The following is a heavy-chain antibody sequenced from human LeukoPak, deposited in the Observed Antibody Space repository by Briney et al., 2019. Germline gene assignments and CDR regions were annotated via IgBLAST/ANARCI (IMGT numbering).Heavy chain of an antibody. Sequence: GGSLRLSCAASGFTFSSYSMNWVRQAPGKGLEWVSSISSSSSYIYYADSVKGRFTISRDNAKNSLYLQMNSLRAEDMALYYCAKEAPPTYCSSTSCIGYAFDIWGQGTMVTVSS. D-gene: IGHD2-2*01. CDR2: ISSSSSYI. V-gene: IGHV3-21*04. CDR1: GFTFSSYS. J-gene: IGHJ3*02. CDR3: AKEAPPTYCSSTSCIGYAFDI.